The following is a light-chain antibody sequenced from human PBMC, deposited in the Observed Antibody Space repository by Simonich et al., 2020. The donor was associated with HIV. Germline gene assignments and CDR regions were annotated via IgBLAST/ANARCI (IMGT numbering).Light chain of an antibody. CDR1: SSNIGAGHD. V-gene: IGLV1-40*01. Sequence: QSVLTQPPSVSGAPGQRVTISCTGSSSNIGAGHDVHWYQQLPGTAPKLLIYGNSNRPSGVPDRFSGSKSGTSASLAITGLQAEDEADYYCQSYDSRLSGPVFGGGTKLTVL. J-gene: IGLJ2*01. CDR3: QSYDSRLSGPV. CDR2: GNS.